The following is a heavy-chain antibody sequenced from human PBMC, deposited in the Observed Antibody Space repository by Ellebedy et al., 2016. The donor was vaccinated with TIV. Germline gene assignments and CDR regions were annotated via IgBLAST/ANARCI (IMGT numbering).Heavy chain of an antibody. Sequence: PGGSLRLSCAASGFTFSDYYMSWIRQAPGKGLEWVSYISSSSSYTNYADSVKGRFTISRDNAKNSLYLKMNSLGADDTAVYYCATREVGAPGPFDLWGRGTLVTVSS. V-gene: IGHV3-11*06. CDR2: ISSSSSYT. J-gene: IGHJ3*01. D-gene: IGHD1-26*01. CDR1: GFTFSDYY. CDR3: ATREVGAPGPFDL.